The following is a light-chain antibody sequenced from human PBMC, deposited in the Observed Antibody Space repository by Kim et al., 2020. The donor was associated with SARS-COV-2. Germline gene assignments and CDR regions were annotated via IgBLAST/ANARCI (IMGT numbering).Light chain of an antibody. CDR2: GNS. CDR1: YD. CDR3: QSYDSSLSGWA. J-gene: IGLJ3*02. Sequence: YDVHWYQQFPGIAPKFLIYGNSNRPSGVPDRFSGSKSGTSASLAITGLQAEDEADYYCQSYDSSLSGWAFGGGTQLTVL. V-gene: IGLV1-40*01.